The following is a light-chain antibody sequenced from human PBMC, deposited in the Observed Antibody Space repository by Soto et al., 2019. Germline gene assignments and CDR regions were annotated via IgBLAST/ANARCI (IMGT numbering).Light chain of an antibody. CDR2: VNSDGSH. CDR1: SGHSSHA. CDR3: QTWGTGPVV. V-gene: IGLV4-69*01. Sequence: QLVLTQSASASASLGASVKLTCTLSSGHSSHAIAWHQQQPEKGPRYLMKVNSDGSHSKGDGIPDRFSGSSSGAERYLTISSLQSADEADYYCQTWGTGPVVFGGGTKLTVL. J-gene: IGLJ2*01.